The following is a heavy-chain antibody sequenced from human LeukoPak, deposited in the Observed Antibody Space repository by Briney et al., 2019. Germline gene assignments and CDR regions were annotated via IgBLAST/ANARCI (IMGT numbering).Heavy chain of an antibody. J-gene: IGHJ5*02. D-gene: IGHD3-16*01. CDR2: IYTSGST. CDR3: ARAGWASNANWFDP. CDR1: GGSIRRGSYY. Sequence: SETLSLTCTVSGGSIRRGSYYWSWIRQPAGKGLEWIGRIYTSGSTNYNPSLKSRVTISVDTSKNQFSLKLSSVTAADTAVYYCARAGWASNANWFDPWGQGTLVTVSS. V-gene: IGHV4-61*02.